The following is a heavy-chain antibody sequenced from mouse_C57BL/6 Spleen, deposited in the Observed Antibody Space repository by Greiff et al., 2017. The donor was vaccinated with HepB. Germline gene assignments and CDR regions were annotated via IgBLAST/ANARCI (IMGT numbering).Heavy chain of an antibody. CDR1: GYAFSSYW. CDR2: IYPGDGDT. Sequence: VQLQQSGAELVKPGASVKISCKASGYAFSSYWMNWVKQRPGKGLEWIGQIYPGDGDTNYNGKFKGKATLTADKSASTAYMQLSSPTSEDSAVYVCARDDYGISCLVAYWGQGTLVTVSA. V-gene: IGHV1-80*01. J-gene: IGHJ3*01. D-gene: IGHD1-1*01. CDR3: ARDDYGISCLVAY.